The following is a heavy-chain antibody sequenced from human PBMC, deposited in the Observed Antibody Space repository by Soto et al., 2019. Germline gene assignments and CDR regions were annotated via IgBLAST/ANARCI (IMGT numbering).Heavy chain of an antibody. CDR2: IYDSGSD. Sequence: VQLQESGPGLVKPSQTLSLTCIVSGDSIIRGGYFWTWLRQHPGKGLESIGYIYDSGSDFYNPCLQCRVTVSADTSTSQSPMNLRSLTAAYTDVFYCATRRLTHNHYMHVSGTGASDAGSS. V-gene: IGHV4-31*03. CDR3: ATRRLTHNHYMHV. J-gene: IGHJ6*03. D-gene: IGHD2-8*01. CDR1: GDSIIRGGYF.